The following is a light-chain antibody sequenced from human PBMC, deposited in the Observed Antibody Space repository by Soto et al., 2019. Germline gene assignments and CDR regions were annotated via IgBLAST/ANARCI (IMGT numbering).Light chain of an antibody. CDR2: DAS. CDR3: QQANSFPPT. Sequence: DIQMTQSPSSVSASVGDRVTITCRASQDISSWLAWYQQKPGEAPNLMIYDASTLQSGVPSRFSGSGSGTDFTLTISSLQPEDFATYYCQQANSFPPTFGQGTKLEIK. CDR1: QDISSW. J-gene: IGKJ2*01. V-gene: IGKV1-12*01.